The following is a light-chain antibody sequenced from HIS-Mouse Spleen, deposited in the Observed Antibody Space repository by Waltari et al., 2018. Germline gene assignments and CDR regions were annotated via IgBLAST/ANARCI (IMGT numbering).Light chain of an antibody. CDR1: QGISSY. CDR3: QQLNSYPPT. CDR2: AAS. V-gene: IGKV1-9*01. Sequence: DIQLTQSPSFLSASVGDRVTITCRASQGISSYLAWYQQKPGKATKLLIYAASTLQSWVPSRFIGSGSGTEFTLTISSLQPEDFATYYCQQLNSYPPTFGQGTKVEIK. J-gene: IGKJ1*01.